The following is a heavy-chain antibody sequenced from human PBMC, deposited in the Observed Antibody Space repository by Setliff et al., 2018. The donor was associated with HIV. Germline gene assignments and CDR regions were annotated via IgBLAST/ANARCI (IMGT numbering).Heavy chain of an antibody. D-gene: IGHD3-9*01. CDR2: INPNSGST. CDR1: GYTSTIYY. J-gene: IGHJ6*03. V-gene: IGHV1-46*01. CDR3: ARGGRFSAPGRDIWYYYYYMDV. Sequence: ASVKVSCKASGYTSTIYYMHWVRQAPGQGLEWIGIINPNSGSTSYAQNFQGRVTMTRDTSTSTVYMELSGLRSEDTAVYYCARGGRFSAPGRDIWYYYYYMDVWGRGTTVTVSS.